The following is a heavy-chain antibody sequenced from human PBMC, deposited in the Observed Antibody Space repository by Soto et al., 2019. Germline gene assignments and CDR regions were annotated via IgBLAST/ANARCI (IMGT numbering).Heavy chain of an antibody. V-gene: IGHV4-59*12. CDR1: GGSISSYY. D-gene: IGHD3-10*01. J-gene: IGHJ5*02. Sequence: PSETLSLTCTVSGGSISSYYWTWIRQPPGKGLEWIGYIYFGGSTYYNPSLKSRVTISVDTSKNQFSLKLSSVTAADTAVYYCAGTPQGVLLWFGDLDPWGQGTLVTVSS. CDR2: IYFGGST. CDR3: AGTPQGVLLWFGDLDP.